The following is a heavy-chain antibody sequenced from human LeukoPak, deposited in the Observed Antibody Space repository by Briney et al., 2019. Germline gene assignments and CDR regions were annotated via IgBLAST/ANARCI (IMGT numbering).Heavy chain of an antibody. CDR2: IYYSGSN. CDR1: GGSINSGAYY. Sequence: SETLSLTCTVSGGSINSGAYYWSWIRQHPGKGLEWIGYIYYSGSNYYNPSLKSRVTISVDTSKNQFSLKLSSVTAADTAVYYCAGCSGGSPIDAFHIWGQGTMVTVFS. D-gene: IGHD2-15*01. CDR3: AGCSGGSPIDAFHI. J-gene: IGHJ3*02. V-gene: IGHV4-31*03.